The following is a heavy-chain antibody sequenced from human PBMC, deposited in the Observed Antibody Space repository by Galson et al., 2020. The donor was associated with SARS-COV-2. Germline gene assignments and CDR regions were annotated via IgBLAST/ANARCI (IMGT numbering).Heavy chain of an antibody. J-gene: IGHJ5*02. D-gene: IGHD2-2*01. V-gene: IGHV4-31*03. CDR2: IYYSGST. CDR1: GGSISSGGYY. Sequence: SETLSLTCTVSGGSISSGGYYWSWIRQHPGKGLEWIGYIYYSGSTYYNPSLKSRVTISVDTSKNQFSLKLSSVTAADTAVYYCAREGYCSSTSCYARGWVDPWGQGTLVTVSS. CDR3: AREGYCSSTSCYARGWVDP.